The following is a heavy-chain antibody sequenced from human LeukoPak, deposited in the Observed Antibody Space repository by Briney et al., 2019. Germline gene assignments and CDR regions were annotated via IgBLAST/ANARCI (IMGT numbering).Heavy chain of an antibody. CDR1: GGSISSSSYY. J-gene: IGHJ4*02. CDR3: AREREYYDPSIEG. CDR2: IYTSGST. D-gene: IGHD3-22*01. V-gene: IGHV4-61*02. Sequence: KPSETLSLTCTVSGGSISSSSYYWGWIRQPAGKGLEWIGRIYTSGSTNYNPSLKSRVTMSVDTSKNQFSLKLSSVTAADTAVYYCAREREYYDPSIEGWGQGTLVTVSS.